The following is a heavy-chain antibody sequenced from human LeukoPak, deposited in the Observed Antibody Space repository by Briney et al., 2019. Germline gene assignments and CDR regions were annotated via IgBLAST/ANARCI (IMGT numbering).Heavy chain of an antibody. CDR1: GYTFTRYG. J-gene: IGHJ4*02. CDR2: ISANNGNT. Sequence: ASVKVSCKASGYTFTRYGIIWVRQAPGQGLEWMGWISANNGNTNYAQKLQGRVTMTTDTSTSTAYMELRSLRSDDTAVYYCARGDSGYDFAPFDYWGQGTLVTLS. V-gene: IGHV1-18*01. D-gene: IGHD5-12*01. CDR3: ARGDSGYDFAPFDY.